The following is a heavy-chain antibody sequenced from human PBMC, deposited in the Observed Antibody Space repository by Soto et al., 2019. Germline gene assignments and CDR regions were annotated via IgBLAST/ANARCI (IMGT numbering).Heavy chain of an antibody. CDR1: GFTFSSYG. CDR2: IWYDGSNK. Sequence: GGSLRLSCAASGFTFSSYGMHWVRQAPGKGLEWVAVIWYDGSNKYYADSVKGRFTISRDNSKNTLYLQMNSLRAEDTAVYYCARDDGSGSYYQSFDYWGQGTLVTVSS. D-gene: IGHD3-10*01. CDR3: ARDDGSGSYYQSFDY. V-gene: IGHV3-33*01. J-gene: IGHJ4*02.